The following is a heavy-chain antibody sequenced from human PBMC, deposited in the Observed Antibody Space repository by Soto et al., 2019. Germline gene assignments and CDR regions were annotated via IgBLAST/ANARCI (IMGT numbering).Heavy chain of an antibody. CDR1: GGTFSSYA. V-gene: IGHV1-69*12. CDR2: IIPIFGTA. Sequence: QVQLVQSGAEVKKPGSSVKVSCKASGGTFSSYAISWVRQAPGQGLEWMGGIIPIFGTANYAQKFQGRVTINADESTSTAYMELSSLRSEDTAVYYCARDRQYDFWSGYYVNWFDPWGQGTLVTVSS. CDR3: ARDRQYDFWSGYYVNWFDP. J-gene: IGHJ5*02. D-gene: IGHD3-3*01.